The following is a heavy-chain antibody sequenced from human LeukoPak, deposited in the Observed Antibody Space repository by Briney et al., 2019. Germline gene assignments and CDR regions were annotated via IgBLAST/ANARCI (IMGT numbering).Heavy chain of an antibody. V-gene: IGHV6-1*01. CDR1: GDSVSSNSAA. CDR3: AGSSGWYYGMDV. CDR2: TCYRSKWYN. D-gene: IGHD6-19*01. J-gene: IGHJ6*02. Sequence: SQTLSLTCAISGDSVSSNSAAWNWIRQSPSRGLEWLGRTCYRSKWYNDYAVSVKSLITINPDTSKNQFSLQLNSVTPEDTAVYYCAGSSGWYYGMDVWGQGTTVTVSS.